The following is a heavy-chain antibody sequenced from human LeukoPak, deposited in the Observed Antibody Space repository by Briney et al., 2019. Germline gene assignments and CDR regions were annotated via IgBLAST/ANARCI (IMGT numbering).Heavy chain of an antibody. Sequence: TGGSLRLSCAASGFTFSSYWMHWVRQAPGKGLVWVSRINSDGSGTTYADSVRGRFTISRDNAKNTLYLQMDSLRAEDTAVYYCARDLELAYYDSSGYDYWGQGTLVIVPP. V-gene: IGHV3-74*01. CDR3: ARDLELAYYDSSGYDY. J-gene: IGHJ4*02. CDR2: INSDGSGT. CDR1: GFTFSSYW. D-gene: IGHD3-22*01.